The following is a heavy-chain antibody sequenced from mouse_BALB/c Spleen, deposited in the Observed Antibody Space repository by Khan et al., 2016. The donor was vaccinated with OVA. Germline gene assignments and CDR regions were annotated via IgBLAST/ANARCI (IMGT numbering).Heavy chain of an antibody. J-gene: IGHJ1*01. V-gene: IGHV3-5*02. CDR1: GISITTRNYR. Sequence: EVQLLESGPGLVKPSQTVSLTCTVTGISITTRNYRWSWIRQFPGNKLEWIGYIYYSGTITYNPSLTRRATITRDTSKNQFFLEMNSLTAEDTATYDGARDEDYGYWYFDVWGAGTTVTVSA. CDR3: ARDEDYGYWYFDV. CDR2: IYYSGTI. D-gene: IGHD1-1*01.